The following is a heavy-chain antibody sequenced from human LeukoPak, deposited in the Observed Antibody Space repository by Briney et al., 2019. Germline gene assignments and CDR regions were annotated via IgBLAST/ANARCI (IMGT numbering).Heavy chain of an antibody. CDR3: ARDIGYSSGWYNPIDY. J-gene: IGHJ4*02. V-gene: IGHV1-18*01. CDR1: GYTFTSYG. D-gene: IGHD6-19*01. CDR2: ISAYNGNT. Sequence: ASVKVSCKASGYTFTSYGISWVRQAPGQGLEWMGWISAYNGNTSYVQKLQGRVTMTTDTSTSTAYMELRSLRSDDTAVYYCARDIGYSSGWYNPIDYWGQGTLVTVSS.